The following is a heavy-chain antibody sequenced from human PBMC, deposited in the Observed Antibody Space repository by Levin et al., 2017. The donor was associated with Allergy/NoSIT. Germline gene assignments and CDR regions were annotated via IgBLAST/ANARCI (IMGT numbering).Heavy chain of an antibody. J-gene: IGHJ5*02. CDR3: ARVASWGWNYEGWFDP. V-gene: IGHV4-61*01. CDR2: IYYSGST. CDR1: GGSVSSGSYY. D-gene: IGHD1-7*01. Sequence: SQTLSLTCTVSGGSVSSGSYYWSWIRQPPGKGLEWIGYIYYSGSTNYNPSLKSRVTIAVDTSKNQFSLKLSSVTAADTAVYYWARVASWGWNYEGWFDPWGQGTLVTVSS.